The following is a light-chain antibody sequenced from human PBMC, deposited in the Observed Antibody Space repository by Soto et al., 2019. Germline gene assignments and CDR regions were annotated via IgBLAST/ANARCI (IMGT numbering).Light chain of an antibody. J-gene: IGLJ2*01. V-gene: IGLV1-40*01. CDR3: QSYDSSLSGWGV. Sequence: QSVLTQPPSVSGAPGQRVTISCTGSSSNIGAGYDVHWYQQLPGTAPKLLIYGNSNRPSAVPDRFSGSKSGTSASLAITGLQAEDEADHYCQSYDSSLSGWGVFGGGTKLTVL. CDR2: GNS. CDR1: SSNIGAGYD.